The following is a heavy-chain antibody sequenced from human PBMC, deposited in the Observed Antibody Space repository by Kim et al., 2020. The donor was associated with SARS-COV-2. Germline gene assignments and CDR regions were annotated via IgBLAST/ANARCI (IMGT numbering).Heavy chain of an antibody. D-gene: IGHD6-19*01. CDR1: GFTFSSYS. CDR2: ISGARGTT. Sequence: GGYLRLSCAASGFTFSSYSMNWVRQAPGKGLEWVSSISGARGTTYYADSVKGRFTISRDNAKNSLHLQMNNLRVEDTAVYYCVRDLVGGNGWYAFDPWGQGTLLTVSS. V-gene: IGHV3-21*01. CDR3: VRDLVGGNGWYAFDP. J-gene: IGHJ5*02.